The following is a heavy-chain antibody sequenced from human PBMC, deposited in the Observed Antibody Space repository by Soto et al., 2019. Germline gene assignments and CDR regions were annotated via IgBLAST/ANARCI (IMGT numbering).Heavy chain of an antibody. D-gene: IGHD5-12*01. J-gene: IGHJ5*02. V-gene: IGHV4-31*03. CDR1: GDSISSGGYY. CDR3: ARDYSGYGWFDP. CDR2: IYHSGTA. Sequence: SETLSLTCTVSGDSISSGGYYWTWIRQFPGKGLEWIGYIYHSGTAYYNPSLKSRVTMSVDTSKNQFSLKLSSVTAADTAVYYCARDYSGYGWFDPWGQGTLVTVSS.